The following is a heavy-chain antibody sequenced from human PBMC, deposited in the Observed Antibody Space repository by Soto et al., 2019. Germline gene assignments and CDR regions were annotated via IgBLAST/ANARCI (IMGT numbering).Heavy chain of an antibody. V-gene: IGHV4-31*03. CDR2: IYYSGNT. CDR1: GASINGGGYY. J-gene: IGHJ6*02. CDR3: AGDPSYGDYSYYGMDV. Sequence: QVQLQESGPGLVKPSQTLSLTCTVSGASINGGGYYWSWIRQHPGKGLEWIGSIYYSGNTYYSPSLKSRVTISVDTPKNHFSLRLTSVTAADTAVYYCAGDPSYGDYSYYGMDVWGQGTTVTVSS. D-gene: IGHD4-17*01.